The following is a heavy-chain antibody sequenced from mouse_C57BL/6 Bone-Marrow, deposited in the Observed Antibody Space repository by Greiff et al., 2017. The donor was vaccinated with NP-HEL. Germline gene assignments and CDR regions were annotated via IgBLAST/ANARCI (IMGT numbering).Heavy chain of an antibody. J-gene: IGHJ4*01. D-gene: IGHD1-1*01. V-gene: IGHV1-55*01. CDR3: ARRGITPIYAMDY. CDR2: IYPGSGST. CDR1: GYTFTSYW. Sequence: QVQLQQPGAELVKPGASVKMSCKASGYTFTSYWITWVKQRPGQGLEWIGDIYPGSGSTNYNEKFKSKATLTVDTSSSTAYMQLSSLTSEDSAVYYCARRGITPIYAMDYWGQGTSVTVSS.